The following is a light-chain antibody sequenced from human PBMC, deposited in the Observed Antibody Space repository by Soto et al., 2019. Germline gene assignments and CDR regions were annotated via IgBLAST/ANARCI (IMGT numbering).Light chain of an antibody. CDR1: QSVGTK. V-gene: IGKV3-20*01. J-gene: IGKJ1*01. CDR2: GAS. CDR3: QQYGSSFAT. Sequence: EIVLTQSPCTLSLSPGERATLSCRASQSVGTKLAWYRQAPGQAPRLLIYGASTRATDTPARFSGSGAGTDFTRTISNVEPVDFALYYCQQYGSSFATFGQGTQVE.